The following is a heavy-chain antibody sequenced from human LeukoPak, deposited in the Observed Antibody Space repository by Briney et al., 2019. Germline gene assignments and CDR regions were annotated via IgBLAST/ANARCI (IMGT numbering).Heavy chain of an antibody. D-gene: IGHD3-10*01. Sequence: PSETLSLTCTVSGGSISSNGYYWGWIRQPPGKGLEWIGSIYYSGTTYYNPSLKSRVTISADTSKNRFSLKLSSVTAADTAVYYCARQRYYESGNNYNPYYGMDVWGQGTTVTVSS. V-gene: IGHV4-39*01. CDR2: IYYSGTT. CDR1: GGSISSNGYY. J-gene: IGHJ6*01. CDR3: ARQRYYESGNNYNPYYGMDV.